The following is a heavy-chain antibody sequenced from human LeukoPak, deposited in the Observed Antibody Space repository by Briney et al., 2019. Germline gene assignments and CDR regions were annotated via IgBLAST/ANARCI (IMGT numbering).Heavy chain of an antibody. CDR2: ISGSGGTT. V-gene: IGHV3-23*01. CDR1: GFTFYTYA. J-gene: IGHJ4*02. Sequence: GGSLRLSCAAPGFTFYTYAMNWVRQAPGKGLQWVAAISGSGGTTYYADSVKGRFTISRDNSKNTVYLQLSSLRAGDTAVYYCAKDPSDFLVDCWGQGTLVTVSS. D-gene: IGHD2-21*02. CDR3: AKDPSDFLVDC.